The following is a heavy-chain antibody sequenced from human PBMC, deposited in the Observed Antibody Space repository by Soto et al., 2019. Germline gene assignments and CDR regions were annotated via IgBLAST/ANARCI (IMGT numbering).Heavy chain of an antibody. CDR2: ISSNGGST. CDR1: GFTFSNYA. Sequence: LRLSCAASGFTFSNYAIHWVRQAPGKGLEYVSAISSNGGSTYYANSVKGRFTISRDNSKNTLYLQMGSLRAEDMAVYYCARVIPAAGSDYWGQGTLVTVSS. CDR3: ARVIPAAGSDY. V-gene: IGHV3-64*01. J-gene: IGHJ4*02. D-gene: IGHD6-13*01.